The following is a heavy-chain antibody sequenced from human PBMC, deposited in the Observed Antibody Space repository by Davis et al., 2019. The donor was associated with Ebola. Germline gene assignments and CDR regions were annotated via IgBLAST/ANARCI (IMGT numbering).Heavy chain of an antibody. CDR2: IYYTGIT. Sequence: PSETLSLTCTVSGDSISSGGYYWSWIRQHPGKGLEWIGYIYYTGITDYNPSLRSRVTISLDTSKNQFSLKLTSLTAADTAVYYCARGRYLGYWGQGTLVTVSS. J-gene: IGHJ4*02. CDR3: ARGRYLGY. V-gene: IGHV4-31*03. CDR1: GDSISSGGYY.